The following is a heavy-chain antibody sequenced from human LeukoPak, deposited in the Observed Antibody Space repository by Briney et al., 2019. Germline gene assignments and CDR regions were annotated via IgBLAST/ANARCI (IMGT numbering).Heavy chain of an antibody. Sequence: RASVKVSCKAPGYTFTSYYMHWVRQAPGQGLEWMGIINPSGGSTSYAQKFQGRVTMTRDTSTSTVYMELSSLRSEDTAVYYCARDQKATIIVEYNWFDPWGQGTLVTVSS. D-gene: IGHD5-24*01. CDR2: INPSGGST. CDR1: GYTFTSYY. V-gene: IGHV1-46*01. J-gene: IGHJ5*02. CDR3: ARDQKATIIVEYNWFDP.